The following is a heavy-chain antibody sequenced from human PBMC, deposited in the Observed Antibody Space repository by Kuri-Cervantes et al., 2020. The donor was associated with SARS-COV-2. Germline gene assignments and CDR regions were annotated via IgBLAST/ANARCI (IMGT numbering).Heavy chain of an antibody. CDR3: ARGRFICSSISCYTGWFDP. CDR2: IVVGSGNT. Sequence: SVKVSCKASGFTFTNSAMQWVRQARGQRLEWIGWIVVGSGNTNYAQKFQERVTITRDMSTSTAYMELSRLRSDDTGVYYCARGRFICSSISCYTGWFDPWGQGTLVTVSS. CDR1: GFTFTNSA. D-gene: IGHD2-2*01. J-gene: IGHJ5*02. V-gene: IGHV1-58*02.